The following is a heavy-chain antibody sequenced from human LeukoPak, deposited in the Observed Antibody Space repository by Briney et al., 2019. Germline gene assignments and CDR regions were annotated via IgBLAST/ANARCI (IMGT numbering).Heavy chain of an antibody. V-gene: IGHV3-23*01. CDR2: IGGSGSDT. Sequence: GGSLRLSCAAYGFSFDNYAMSWVRQTPGKGLEWVSAIGGSGSDTSYTDSVKGRFTISRDNSKSTLYLQMNSLRAEDTAVYHCAKTLRDLEWLTGELDVWGQGTAVTVSS. CDR1: GFSFDNYA. J-gene: IGHJ6*02. CDR3: AKTLRDLEWLTGELDV. D-gene: IGHD3-3*01.